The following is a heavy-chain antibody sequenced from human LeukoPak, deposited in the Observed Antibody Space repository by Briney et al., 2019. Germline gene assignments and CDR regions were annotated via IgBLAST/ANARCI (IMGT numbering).Heavy chain of an antibody. CDR2: ISSSSTYI. CDR1: GFTFTSYY. Sequence: GGSLRLSCAASGFTFTSYYMNWFRQAPGEGLEWVSSISSSSTYINYANSVKGRFTISRDNSKKSLYLQMNSLRAGDTAVYYCARVEYSGTYFLFDHWGQGTLVTVSS. CDR3: ARVEYSGTYFLFDH. V-gene: IGHV3-21*01. D-gene: IGHD1-26*01. J-gene: IGHJ4*02.